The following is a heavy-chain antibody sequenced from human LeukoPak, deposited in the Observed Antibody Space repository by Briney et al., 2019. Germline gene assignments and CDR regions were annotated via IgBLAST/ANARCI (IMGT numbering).Heavy chain of an antibody. V-gene: IGHV4-59*01. J-gene: IGHJ4*02. Sequence: SETLSLTCTVSGGSISSYYWSWIRQPPGKGLEWIGYIYYSGSTNYNPSLKSRVTISVDTSKNQFSLKLSSVTAADTAVYYCARESVVTVFDYWGQGTLVTVSS. CDR3: ARESVVTVFDY. D-gene: IGHD2-21*02. CDR1: GGSISSYY. CDR2: IYYSGST.